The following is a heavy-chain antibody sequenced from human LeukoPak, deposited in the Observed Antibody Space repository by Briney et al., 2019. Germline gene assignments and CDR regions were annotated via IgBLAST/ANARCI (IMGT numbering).Heavy chain of an antibody. Sequence: AGGSLRLSCTASGFTFSNFAMSWVRQAPGKGQEWVSCISGSGGTTYYADSVKGRFIISRDNSKKTLYLQMNSLRAEDTAVYYCARDRIPKIKVDAFDIWGHGTMVTVSS. D-gene: IGHD2-21*01. V-gene: IGHV3-23*01. J-gene: IGHJ3*02. CDR3: ARDRIPKIKVDAFDI. CDR2: ISGSGGTT. CDR1: GFTFSNFA.